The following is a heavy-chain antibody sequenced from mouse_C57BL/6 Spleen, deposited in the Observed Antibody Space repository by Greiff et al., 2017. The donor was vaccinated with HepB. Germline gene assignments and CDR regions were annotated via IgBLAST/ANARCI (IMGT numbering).Heavy chain of an antibody. CDR1: GYTFTSYW. Sequence: VQLQQPGAELVRPGTSVKLSCKASGYTFTSYWMHWVKQRPGQGLEWIGVIDPSDSYTNYNQKFKGKATLTVDTSSSTAYMQLRSLTSEDSAVYYCARRVLYGYGFDYWGQGTTLTVSS. J-gene: IGHJ2*01. CDR2: IDPSDSYT. CDR3: ARRVLYGYGFDY. V-gene: IGHV1-59*01. D-gene: IGHD2-2*01.